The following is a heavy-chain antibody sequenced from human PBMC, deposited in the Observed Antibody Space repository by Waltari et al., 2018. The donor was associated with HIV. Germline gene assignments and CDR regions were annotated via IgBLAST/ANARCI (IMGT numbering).Heavy chain of an antibody. D-gene: IGHD2-21*02. V-gene: IGHV3-21*06. CDR2: ISDDSSFI. Sequence: ESGGGRAKPGGTLKLSCSGSGFPFKPYSVGWIRQTPGRGLEWISSISDDSSFIYYADSVKGRFTVSRDNVRNSVFLQINDVRAEDTATYFCGAFLCAEDCRDGFDVWGQGTMVTVS. CDR3: GAFLCAEDCRDGFDV. CDR1: GFPFKPYS. J-gene: IGHJ3*01.